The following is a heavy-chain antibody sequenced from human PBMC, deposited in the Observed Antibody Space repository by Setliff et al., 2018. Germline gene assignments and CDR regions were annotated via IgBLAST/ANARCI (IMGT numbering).Heavy chain of an antibody. CDR3: ARAPGTVVVPASRSAFDI. CDR1: GYTFSNYG. V-gene: IGHV1-18*01. Sequence: ASVKVSCKASGYTFSNYGISWERQAPGQGLEWMGWISAYNGYIIYAQKLQGRVTMTTDTSTSTAYMEVRSLRSDDTAVYYCARAPGTVVVPASRSAFDIWGQGTMVTVSS. CDR2: ISAYNGYI. D-gene: IGHD2-2*01. J-gene: IGHJ3*02.